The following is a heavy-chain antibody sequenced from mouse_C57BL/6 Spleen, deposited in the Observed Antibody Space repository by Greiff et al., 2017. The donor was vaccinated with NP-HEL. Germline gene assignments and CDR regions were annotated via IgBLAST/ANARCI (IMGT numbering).Heavy chain of an antibody. D-gene: IGHD1-1*01. CDR2: INPNNGGT. V-gene: IGHV1-26*01. J-gene: IGHJ4*01. Sequence: VQLQQSGPELVKPGASVKISCKASGYTFTDYYMNWVKQSHGKSLEWIGDINPNNGGTSYNQKFKGKATLTVDKSSSTAYMELRSLTSEDSAVYYCALITTVVARGYAMDYWGQGTSVTVSS. CDR1: GYTFTDYY. CDR3: ALITTVVARGYAMDY.